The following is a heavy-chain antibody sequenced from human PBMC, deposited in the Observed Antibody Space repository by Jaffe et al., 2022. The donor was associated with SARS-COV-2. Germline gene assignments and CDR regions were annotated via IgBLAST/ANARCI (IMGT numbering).Heavy chain of an antibody. D-gene: IGHD5-18*01. CDR2: ISYDGSNK. CDR1: GFTFSSYA. Sequence: QVQLVESGGGVVQPGRSLRLSCAASGFTFSSYAMHWVRQAPGKGLEWVAVISYDGSNKYYADSVKGRFTISRDNSKNTLYLQMNSLRAEDTAVYYCAREPMVDTAMVLYGMDVWGQGTTVTVSS. V-gene: IGHV3-30-3*01. J-gene: IGHJ6*02. CDR3: AREPMVDTAMVLYGMDV.